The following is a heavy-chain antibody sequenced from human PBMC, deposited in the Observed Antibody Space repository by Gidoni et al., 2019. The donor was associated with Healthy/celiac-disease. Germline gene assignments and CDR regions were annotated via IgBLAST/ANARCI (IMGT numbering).Heavy chain of an antibody. D-gene: IGHD2-21*02. J-gene: IGHJ4*02. CDR1: GGTFSSYA. CDR2: IIPIFGTA. V-gene: IGHV1-69*12. CDR3: ARSTRPTHIVVVTATSYYFDY. Sequence: QVQLVQSGAEVKKPGSSVKVSCTASGGTFSSYAISWVGQAPGQGLEWMGGIIPIFGTAKYAQKFQGRVTITADESTRTAYMELSSLRSEDTAVYYCARSTRPTHIVVVTATSYYFDYWGQGTLVTVSS.